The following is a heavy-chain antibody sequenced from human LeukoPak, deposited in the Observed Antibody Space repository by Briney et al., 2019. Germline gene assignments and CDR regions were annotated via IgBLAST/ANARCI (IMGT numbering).Heavy chain of an antibody. Sequence: SVKVSCKASGYTFTSYGISWVRQAPGQGLEWMGWISAYNGNTNYAQKLQGRVTMATDTSTSTAYMELRSLRSDDTAVYYCARDYGIAVAGFFSVGGFRMDVWGQGTTVTVSS. CDR3: ARDYGIAVAGFFSVGGFRMDV. CDR2: ISAYNGNT. J-gene: IGHJ6*02. D-gene: IGHD6-19*01. V-gene: IGHV1-18*01. CDR1: GYTFTSYG.